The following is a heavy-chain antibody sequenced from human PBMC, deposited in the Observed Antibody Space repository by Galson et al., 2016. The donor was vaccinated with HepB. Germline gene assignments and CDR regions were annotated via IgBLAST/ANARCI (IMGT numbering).Heavy chain of an antibody. D-gene: IGHD3-22*01. CDR2: ISGSGGST. Sequence: SLRLSCAASGFTFRNYAMSWVRQAPGKGLEWVSGISGSGGSTYYADSVKGRFTISRDNSKNTLYLQMNSLRAEDTAVYYGAKSISMIVVVNFDYWGQGTLVPVSS. J-gene: IGHJ4*02. CDR3: AKSISMIVVVNFDY. CDR1: GFTFRNYA. V-gene: IGHV3-23*01.